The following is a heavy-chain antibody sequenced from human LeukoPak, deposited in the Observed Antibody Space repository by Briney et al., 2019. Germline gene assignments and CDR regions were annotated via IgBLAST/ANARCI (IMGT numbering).Heavy chain of an antibody. CDR1: GGTFSSYA. V-gene: IGHV1-69*06. Sequence: SVKVSCKASGGTFSSYAISWVRQAPGQGLEWMGGIIPIFGTANYAQKFQGRVTITADKSTSTAYMELSSLRSEDTAVYYCARDSSTSGRASHFDYWGQGTLVTVSS. D-gene: IGHD2-2*01. CDR2: IIPIFGTA. CDR3: ARDSSTSGRASHFDY. J-gene: IGHJ4*02.